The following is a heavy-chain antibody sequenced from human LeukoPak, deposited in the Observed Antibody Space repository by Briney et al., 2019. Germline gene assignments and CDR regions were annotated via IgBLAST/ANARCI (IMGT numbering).Heavy chain of an antibody. Sequence: GGSLRLSCAAAGFTFDDYGMSWVRQAPGKGLEWVSGMNWNGGSTGYADSVKGRFTISRDNAKNSLYLQMNSLRAEDTALCYCARAYYYDSSGYYGAYFDNWGQGTLVTVSS. V-gene: IGHV3-20*04. CDR3: ARAYYYDSSGYYGAYFDN. D-gene: IGHD3-22*01. CDR2: MNWNGGST. CDR1: GFTFDDYG. J-gene: IGHJ4*02.